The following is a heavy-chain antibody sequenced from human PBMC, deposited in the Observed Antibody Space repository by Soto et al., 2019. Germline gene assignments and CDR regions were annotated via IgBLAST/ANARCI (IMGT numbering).Heavy chain of an antibody. Sequence: ASVKVSCKASGYTFTSYDINWVRQATGQGLEWMGWMNPNSGNTGYAQKFQGRVTMTRNTSISTAYMELSSLRSEDTAVYYCASVFFLLIRRPPRSTLFPTRRSSDL. D-gene: IGHD4-17*01. V-gene: IGHV1-8*01. CDR3: ASVFFLLIRRPPRSTLFPTRRSSDL. J-gene: IGHJ2*01. CDR1: GYTFTSYD. CDR2: MNPNSGNT.